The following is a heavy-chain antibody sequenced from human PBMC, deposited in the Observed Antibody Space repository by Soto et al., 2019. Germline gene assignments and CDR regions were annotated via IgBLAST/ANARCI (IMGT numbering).Heavy chain of an antibody. J-gene: IGHJ4*02. CDR2: ISYDGSNK. CDR3: AKEGNTPYDC. CDR1: GVTFSSYA. D-gene: IGHD2-15*01. Sequence: GGSLRLSCAASGVTFSSYAMHWVRQAPGKGLEWVAVISYDGSNKYYADSVKGRFTISRDNSKNTLYLQMNSLRAEDTAVYYCAKEGNTPYDCWGQGTQVTVSS. V-gene: IGHV3-30-3*01.